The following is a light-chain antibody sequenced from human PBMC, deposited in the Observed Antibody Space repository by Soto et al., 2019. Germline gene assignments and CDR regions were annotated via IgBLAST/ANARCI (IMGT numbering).Light chain of an antibody. J-gene: IGLJ2*01. CDR3: CSYAGSSTFGV. CDR2: EVS. Sequence: QSALIQPASVSGSPGQSITISCTGTSSDVGSYNLVSWYQQHPGKAPKLMIYEVSKRPSGVSNRFSGSKSGNTASLTISGLQAEDEADYYCCSYAGSSTFGVFGGGTKLTVL. V-gene: IGLV2-23*02. CDR1: SSDVGSYNL.